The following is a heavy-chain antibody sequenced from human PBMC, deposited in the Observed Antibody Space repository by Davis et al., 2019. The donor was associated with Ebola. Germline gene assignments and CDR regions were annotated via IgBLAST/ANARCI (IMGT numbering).Heavy chain of an antibody. CDR3: ARVRRYDFWSGEPPPSAYNWFDP. Sequence: ASVKVSCKTSGGTFSNHGINWVRQAPGQGLEWMGRINPNSGGTNYAQKFQGRVTMTRDTSISTAYMELSRLRSDDTAVYYRARVRRYDFWSGEPPPSAYNWFDPWGQGTLVTVSS. D-gene: IGHD3-3*01. J-gene: IGHJ5*02. CDR1: GGTFSNHG. CDR2: INPNSGGT. V-gene: IGHV1-2*06.